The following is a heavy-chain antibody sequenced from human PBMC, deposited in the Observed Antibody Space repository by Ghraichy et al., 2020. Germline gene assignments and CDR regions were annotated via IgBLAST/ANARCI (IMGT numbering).Heavy chain of an antibody. Sequence: SQTLSLTCTVSSDFISTYSWNWFRQPPGKGLEWIGYIYSGGITYYNPSLKNRATISKDTSKNQFSLHLRSVTAADTAVYYCARRVRSGRMSSEDNWFDPWGQGSLVIVSS. V-gene: IGHV4-4*09. D-gene: IGHD1-26*01. CDR1: SDFISTYS. CDR3: ARRVRSGRMSSEDNWFDP. CDR2: IYSGGIT. J-gene: IGHJ5*02.